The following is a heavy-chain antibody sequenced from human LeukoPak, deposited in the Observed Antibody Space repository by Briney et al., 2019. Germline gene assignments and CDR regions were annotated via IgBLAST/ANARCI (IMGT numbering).Heavy chain of an antibody. Sequence: GASVKVSCKASGYTFTSYGISWVRQAPGQGLEWMGWISAYNGNTNYAQKLQGRVTMTTDTSTSTVYMELRSLRADDTAVYYCTRGAEGSGYYSWFDPWGQGTLVTVSS. D-gene: IGHD3-3*01. J-gene: IGHJ5*02. CDR1: GYTFTSYG. CDR2: ISAYNGNT. V-gene: IGHV1-18*01. CDR3: TRGAEGSGYYSWFDP.